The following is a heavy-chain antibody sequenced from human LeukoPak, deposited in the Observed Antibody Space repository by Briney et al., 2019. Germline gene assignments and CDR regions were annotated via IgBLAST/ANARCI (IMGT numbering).Heavy chain of an antibody. CDR1: GFTFSGSA. Sequence: VGSLRLSCAASGFTFSGSAMHWVRQASGKGLEWVGRIRSKANSYATAYAASVKGRFTISRDDSKNTAYLQMNSLKTEDTAVYYCTSLTMVRGVNYYYMDVWGKGTTVTISS. V-gene: IGHV3-73*01. CDR3: TSLTMVRGVNYYYMDV. D-gene: IGHD3-10*01. J-gene: IGHJ6*03. CDR2: IRSKANSYAT.